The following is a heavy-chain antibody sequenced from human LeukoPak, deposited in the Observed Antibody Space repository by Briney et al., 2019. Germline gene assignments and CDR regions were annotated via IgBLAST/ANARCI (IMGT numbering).Heavy chain of an antibody. CDR1: GFTFRNYG. CDR3: ARRKVPAANDY. V-gene: IGHV3-33*01. CDR2: IYYDGNNK. J-gene: IGHJ4*02. Sequence: PGTSLRLSCAASGFTFRNYGMHWVRQAPGKGLEWVAVIYYDGNNKYYGDSVKGRFTISRDNSKNTLYLQLNSLRAEDTAVYYCARRKVPAANDYWGQGTLVTVSS. D-gene: IGHD2-2*01.